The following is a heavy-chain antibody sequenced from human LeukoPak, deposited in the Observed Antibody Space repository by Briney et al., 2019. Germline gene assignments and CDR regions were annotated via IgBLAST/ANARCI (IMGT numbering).Heavy chain of an antibody. D-gene: IGHD2-15*01. Sequence: GRSLRLSCAASGFTFSSYAMHWVRQAPGKGLEWVAVISYDGSNKYYADSVKGRFTTSRDNSKNTLYLQMNSLRAEDTAVYYCARAGVVAALTYFDYWGQGTLVTVSS. J-gene: IGHJ4*02. CDR3: ARAGVVAALTYFDY. CDR2: ISYDGSNK. V-gene: IGHV3-30-3*01. CDR1: GFTFSSYA.